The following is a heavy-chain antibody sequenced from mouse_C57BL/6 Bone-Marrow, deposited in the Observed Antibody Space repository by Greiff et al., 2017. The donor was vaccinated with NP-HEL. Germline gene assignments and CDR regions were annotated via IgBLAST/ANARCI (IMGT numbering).Heavy chain of an antibody. V-gene: IGHV14-4*01. D-gene: IGHD2-3*01. CDR2: IDPENGDT. CDR3: TNYDGYGGFAY. J-gene: IGHJ3*01. CDR1: GFNIKDDY. Sequence: VQLKESGAELVRPGASVKLSRTASGFNIKDDYMHWVKQRPEQGLEWIGWIDPENGDTEYASKFQGKATITADTSSNTAYLQLSSLTSEDTAVYYCTNYDGYGGFAYWGQGTLVTVSA.